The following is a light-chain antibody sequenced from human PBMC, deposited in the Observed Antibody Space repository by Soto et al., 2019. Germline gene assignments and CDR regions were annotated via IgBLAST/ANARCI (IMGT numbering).Light chain of an antibody. Sequence: QSALTQPASVSGSPGQSITISCTGTSSDVGGYNYVSWYQQYPGKAPKLMIYEVSNRPSGVSSRFSGSKSGNTASLTISGRQAEDEADYYCSSYVSDSTVFGGGTKLTVL. CDR1: SSDVGGYNY. V-gene: IGLV2-14*01. J-gene: IGLJ3*02. CDR3: SSYVSDSTV. CDR2: EVS.